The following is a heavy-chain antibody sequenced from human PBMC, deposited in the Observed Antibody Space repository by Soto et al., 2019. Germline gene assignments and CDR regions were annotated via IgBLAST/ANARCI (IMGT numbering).Heavy chain of an antibody. D-gene: IGHD1-20*01. V-gene: IGHV4-39*01. J-gene: IGHJ4*02. Sequence: SETLSLTCAVSGASISGSYYYWAWLRHSPGKGPEWSGSVFYTGFTSYNPSLESRVSVSVDTSKSQFSLKLSAVTAADTAVYYCATSQKGYNWNYFDHWGQGALVTVS. CDR3: ATSQKGYNWNYFDH. CDR1: GASISGSYYY. CDR2: VFYTGFT.